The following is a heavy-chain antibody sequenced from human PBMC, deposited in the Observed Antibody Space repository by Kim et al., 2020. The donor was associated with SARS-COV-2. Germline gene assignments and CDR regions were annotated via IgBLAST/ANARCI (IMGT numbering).Heavy chain of an antibody. CDR2: IYYSGST. D-gene: IGHD1-26*01. Sequence: SETLSLTCTVSGGSISSGGYYWSWIRQHPGKGLEWIGYIYYSGSTYYNPSLKSRVTISVDTSKNQFSLKLSSVTAADTAVYYCARDGSRSGSYGRLDGMDVWGQGTTVTVSS. CDR3: ARDGSRSGSYGRLDGMDV. V-gene: IGHV4-31*03. J-gene: IGHJ6*02. CDR1: GGSISSGGYY.